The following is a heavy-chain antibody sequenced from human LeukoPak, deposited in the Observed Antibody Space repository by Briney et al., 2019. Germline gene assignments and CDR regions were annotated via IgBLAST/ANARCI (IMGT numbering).Heavy chain of an antibody. D-gene: IGHD2-2*02. CDR2: IIPILGIA. CDR3: ARARYCSSTSCYILFDY. Sequence: SVKVSCKASGGTFSSYAISWVRQAPGQGLEWMGRIIPILGIANYAQKFRGRVTITADKSTSTAYMELSSLRSEDTAVYYCARARYCSSTSCYILFDYWGQGTLVTVSS. V-gene: IGHV1-69*04. J-gene: IGHJ4*02. CDR1: GGTFSSYA.